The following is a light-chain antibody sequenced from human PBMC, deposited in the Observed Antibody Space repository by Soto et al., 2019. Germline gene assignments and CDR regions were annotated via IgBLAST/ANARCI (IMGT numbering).Light chain of an antibody. CDR2: GNN. J-gene: IGLJ1*01. Sequence: QSVLTQPPSASGTPGQRVTISCSGSSANIGSNTVSWYQQLPGTAPKLLIFGNNQRPSGVPDRFSGSKSGTSASLAISGLQSEDEADYYCAAWSNSMNGRYVFGTLTMVTGL. V-gene: IGLV1-44*01. CDR1: SANIGSNT. CDR3: AAWSNSMNGRYV.